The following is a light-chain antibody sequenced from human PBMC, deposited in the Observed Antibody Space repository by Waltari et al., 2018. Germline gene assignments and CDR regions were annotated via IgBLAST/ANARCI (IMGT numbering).Light chain of an antibody. J-gene: IGKJ1*01. CDR2: AAS. CDR3: QQSYSTLVT. V-gene: IGKV1-39*01. Sequence: DIQMTQSPSSLSASVGDRVTITCRASQSINSYLNWYQQKPGKAPKLLIYAASSLQSGVPSRFSGSGSGTDFTLTISSLQPEDFATYYCQQSYSTLVTFGQGTKVEIK. CDR1: QSINSY.